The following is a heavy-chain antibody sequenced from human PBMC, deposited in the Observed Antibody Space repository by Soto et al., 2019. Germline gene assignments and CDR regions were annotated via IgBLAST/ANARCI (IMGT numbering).Heavy chain of an antibody. CDR1: GFTVNSNY. V-gene: IGHV3-53*01. CDR2: IYTVGST. J-gene: IGHJ4*02. D-gene: IGHD6-6*01. CDR3: ARAVSARRFDY. Sequence: LRLSCAASGFTVNSNYMGWVRQAPGRGLEWVSLIYTVGSTYYADSVKGRFTISRDNSKNTLHLQMNSLRAEDTAVYYCARAVSARRFDYWGQGTLVTVSS.